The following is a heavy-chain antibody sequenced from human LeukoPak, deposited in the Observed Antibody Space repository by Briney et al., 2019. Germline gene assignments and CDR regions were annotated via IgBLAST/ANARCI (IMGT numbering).Heavy chain of an antibody. CDR1: GYTFTSYG. J-gene: IGHJ5*02. CDR3: ARTTYCSSASCYTNPKYNWFDP. CDR2: ISAYNGNT. D-gene: IGHD2-2*02. Sequence: ASVKVSCKASGYTFTSYGIGWVRQAPGQGLEWMGWISAYNGNTNYAQKLQGRVTMTTDTSTSTAYMELRSLRSDDMAVYYCARTTYCSSASCYTNPKYNWFDPWGQGTLVTVSS. V-gene: IGHV1-18*03.